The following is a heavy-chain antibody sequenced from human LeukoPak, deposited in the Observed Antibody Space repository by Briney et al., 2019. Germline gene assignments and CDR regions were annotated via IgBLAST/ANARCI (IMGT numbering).Heavy chain of an antibody. V-gene: IGHV1-18*01. J-gene: IGHJ4*02. D-gene: IGHD2-2*01. Sequence: ASVRVSCKPSGYTFSNFGINWVRQTPGQGLEWMGWISGNNDNPNYGQKFQGRFTVTTDSSTSTAYMELRNLRFDDTAVYYCARDGTSTDDYWGQGTLVTVSS. CDR3: ARDGTSTDDY. CDR1: GYTFSNFG. CDR2: ISGNNDNP.